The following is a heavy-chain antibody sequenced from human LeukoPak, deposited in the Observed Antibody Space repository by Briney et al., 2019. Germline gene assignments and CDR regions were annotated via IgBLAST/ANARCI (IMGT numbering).Heavy chain of an antibody. CDR3: ARDGWDCSGGSCYSAFDP. D-gene: IGHD2-15*01. CDR2: IYYSGST. V-gene: IGHV4-39*07. J-gene: IGHJ5*02. Sequence: SETLSLTCTVSGGSISSSSYYWGWIRQPPGKGLEWIGRIYYSGSTYYNPSLKSRVTISVDTSKNQFSLKLSSVTAADTAVYYCARDGWDCSGGSCYSAFDPWGQGTLVTVSS. CDR1: GGSISSSSYY.